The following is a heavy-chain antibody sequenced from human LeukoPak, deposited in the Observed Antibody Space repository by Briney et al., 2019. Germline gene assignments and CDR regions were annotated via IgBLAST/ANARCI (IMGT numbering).Heavy chain of an antibody. Sequence: ASVKVSCKASGYTFTGYYMHWVRQAPGQGLDWMGWINLNNDDTNYAQKFQGRVTMTRDTSINTAYMELSSLRSDDTAMYYCARGDSSSWYYFDYWGQGTLVTVSS. D-gene: IGHD6-13*01. J-gene: IGHJ4*02. CDR2: INLNNDDT. CDR3: ARGDSSSWYYFDY. CDR1: GYTFTGYY. V-gene: IGHV1-2*02.